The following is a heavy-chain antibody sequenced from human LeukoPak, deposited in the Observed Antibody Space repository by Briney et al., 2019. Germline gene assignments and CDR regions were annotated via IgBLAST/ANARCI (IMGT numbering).Heavy chain of an antibody. V-gene: IGHV4-34*01. CDR2: INHSGST. D-gene: IGHD2-2*01. CDR1: GGSFSGYY. J-gene: IGHJ4*02. CDR3: ARGGDIVVVPAALSYYFDY. Sequence: SSETLSLTCAVYGGSFSGYYWSWIRQPPGKGLEWIGEINHSGSTNNNPSLKSRVTISVDTSKNQFSLKLSSVTAADTAVYYCARGGDIVVVPAALSYYFDYWGQGTLVTVSS.